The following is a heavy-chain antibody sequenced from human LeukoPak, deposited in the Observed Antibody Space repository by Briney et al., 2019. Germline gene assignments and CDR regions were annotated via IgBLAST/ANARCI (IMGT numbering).Heavy chain of an antibody. V-gene: IGHV5-51*01. CDR2: ISPGDYDA. CDR1: GYTFTNYY. J-gene: IGHJ4*02. Sequence: GESLKISCKGSGYTFTNYYIGWVRQMPGKGLEWMGIISPGDYDARYSPSFQGQVTISADKSISTAYLRWSSLKASDTALYYCARRYCSGISCNPYFFDYWGQGTLVTVSS. CDR3: ARRYCSGISCNPYFFDY. D-gene: IGHD2-2*01.